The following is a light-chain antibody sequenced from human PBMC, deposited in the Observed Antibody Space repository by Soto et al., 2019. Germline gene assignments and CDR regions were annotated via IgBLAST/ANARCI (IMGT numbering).Light chain of an antibody. CDR3: QTWGTGIRV. CDR1: SGHSSYA. V-gene: IGLV4-69*01. CDR2: INGDGSH. J-gene: IGLJ1*01. Sequence: QSVLTQAPSASASRGASVNLTCTLSSGHSSYAIAWHQLQPEKGPRYLLKINGDGSHNKGDGIPDRFSGSSSGAERFLTISSLQSEDEADYDCQTWGTGIRVFGTGTKVTVL.